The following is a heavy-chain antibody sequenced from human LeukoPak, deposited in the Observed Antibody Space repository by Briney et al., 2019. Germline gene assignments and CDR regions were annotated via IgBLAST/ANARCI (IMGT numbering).Heavy chain of an antibody. CDR1: GFTFSDYY. CDR2: INSSSYT. J-gene: IGHJ4*02. D-gene: IGHD2-15*01. Sequence: GVSLRLSCAASGFTFSDYYMSWLRQAPGKGLEGVSYINSSSYTNYEDFVKGRFTISRDKAKNSLYLQMNSLRAEDTAVYYCARDLGYCSGGSCYSSGFDYWGQGTLVTVSS. V-gene: IGHV3-11*06. CDR3: ARDLGYCSGGSCYSSGFDY.